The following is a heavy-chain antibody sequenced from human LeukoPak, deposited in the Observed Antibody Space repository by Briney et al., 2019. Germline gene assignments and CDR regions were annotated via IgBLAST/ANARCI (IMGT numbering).Heavy chain of an antibody. CDR3: ATVSSSSSVFAFDY. J-gene: IGHJ4*02. V-gene: IGHV1-2*02. CDR1: GYTFTGYY. Sequence: ASVEVSCKASGYTFTGYYMHWVRQAPGQGLEWMGWINPNSGGTNYAQKFQGRVTMTRDTSISTAYMELSRLRSDDTAVYYCATVSSSSSVFAFDYWGQGTLVTVSS. D-gene: IGHD6-6*01. CDR2: INPNSGGT.